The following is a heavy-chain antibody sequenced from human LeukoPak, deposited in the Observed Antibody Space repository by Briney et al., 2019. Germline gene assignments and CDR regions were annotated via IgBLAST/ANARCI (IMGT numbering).Heavy chain of an antibody. Sequence: ASVKVSCKASRYTFTGYYIHWVRQAPGQGLEWTGWINPNSGGTNYAQKFQDRVTMTRDTSISTAYMELSRLRSDDTAVYYCARGGVGATAYWGQGTLVTVSS. D-gene: IGHD1-26*01. J-gene: IGHJ4*02. CDR3: ARGGVGATAY. CDR2: INPNSGGT. V-gene: IGHV1-2*02. CDR1: RYTFTGYY.